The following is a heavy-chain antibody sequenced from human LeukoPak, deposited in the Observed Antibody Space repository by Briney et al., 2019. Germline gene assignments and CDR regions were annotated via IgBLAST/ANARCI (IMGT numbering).Heavy chain of an antibody. Sequence: GGSLRLSCAASGFTFDDYAMHWVRQAPGKGLEWVSGISWNSGSIGYADSVKGRFTISRDNAKNSLYLQMNSLRDEDTAVYYCARDDRRVPAAIQSRPYYYYGMDVWGQGTTVTVSS. CDR2: ISWNSGSI. CDR3: ARDDRRVPAAIQSRPYYYYGMDV. V-gene: IGHV3-9*01. D-gene: IGHD2-2*02. J-gene: IGHJ6*02. CDR1: GFTFDDYA.